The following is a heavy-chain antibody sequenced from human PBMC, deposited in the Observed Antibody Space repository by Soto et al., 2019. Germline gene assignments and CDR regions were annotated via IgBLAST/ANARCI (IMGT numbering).Heavy chain of an antibody. V-gene: IGHV3-30*18. CDR1: GFTFSSYG. CDR2: ISYDGSKE. CDR3: AKATHYGSGSYYRYNYGMDV. J-gene: IGHJ6*02. D-gene: IGHD3-10*01. Sequence: PGGSLRLSCAASGFTFSSYGMHWVRQAPGKGLEWVAVISYDGSKEYSADSVKGRFTISRDNSKNTLYLQMSSLRAEDTAVYYCAKATHYGSGSYYRYNYGMDVWGQGTTVTVSS.